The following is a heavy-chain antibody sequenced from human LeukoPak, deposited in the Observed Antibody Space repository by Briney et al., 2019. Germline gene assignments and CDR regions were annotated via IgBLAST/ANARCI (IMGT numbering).Heavy chain of an antibody. CDR1: GFTLSTYW. D-gene: IGHD3-10*01. CDR2: INSDGNST. Sequence: GALRLSYAASGFTLSTYWMYWVRQAPGKGLGLVSRINSDGNSTNYADSVNSRFTISSDNAKNTLGLQMNSLRTEDTVVYYCARITSYYGMDLWGQGGTVGVCS. V-gene: IGHV3-74*01. CDR3: ARITSYYGMDL. J-gene: IGHJ6*01.